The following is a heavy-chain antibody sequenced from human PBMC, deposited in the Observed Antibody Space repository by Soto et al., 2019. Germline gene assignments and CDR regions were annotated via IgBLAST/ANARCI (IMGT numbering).Heavy chain of an antibody. V-gene: IGHV4-59*08. CDR3: ARLNPKDNWFDP. CDR1: GGSISSYY. Sequence: SETLSLTCTVSGGSISSYYWSWIRQPPGKGLEWIGYIYYSGSTNYNPSLKSRVTISVDTSKNQFSLKLSSVTAADTAVYYCARLNPKDNWFDPWGQGTLVTVSS. CDR2: IYYSGST. J-gene: IGHJ5*02.